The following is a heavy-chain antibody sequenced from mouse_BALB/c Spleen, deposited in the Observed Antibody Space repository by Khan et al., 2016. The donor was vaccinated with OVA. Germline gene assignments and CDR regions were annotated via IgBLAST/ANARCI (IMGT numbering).Heavy chain of an antibody. D-gene: IGHD1-1*01. CDR3: ARVYGGDFDY. Sequence: EVQLQESGPGLVKPSQSLSLTCTVTGYSITSDYAWNWIRQFPENKLEWMGFISYSGNTNYNPSLKSRISITRVTSKNQFFLQLNSVTTEDTATYYCARVYGGDFDYWGQGTTLTVSS. V-gene: IGHV3-2*02. J-gene: IGHJ2*01. CDR2: ISYSGNT. CDR1: GYSITSDYA.